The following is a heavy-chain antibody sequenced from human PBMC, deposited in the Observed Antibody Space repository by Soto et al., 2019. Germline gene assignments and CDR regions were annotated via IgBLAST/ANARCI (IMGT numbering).Heavy chain of an antibody. Sequence: QVQLQQWGAGLLKPSETLSLTCAVYGGSFSGSYWSWIRQPPGKGLEWIGEINHSGSTNYNPSLKSRVILSVDTSKNQFSLKLSSVTAADTAMYYCARGGGCSGGSCYPLGRWGQGTLVTVSS. CDR1: GGSFSGSY. V-gene: IGHV4-34*01. CDR3: ARGGGCSGGSCYPLGR. J-gene: IGHJ4*02. CDR2: INHSGST. D-gene: IGHD2-15*01.